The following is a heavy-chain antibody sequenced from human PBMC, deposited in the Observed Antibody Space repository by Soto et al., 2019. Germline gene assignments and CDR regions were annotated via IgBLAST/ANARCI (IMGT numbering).Heavy chain of an antibody. V-gene: IGHV3-21*01. CDR3: ARVAGTDMVLYMDV. CDR2: ISSSSTYI. Sequence: EVQLVESGGGLVKPGGSLRLSCAASGFTFSTYSMNWARQAPGKGLEWVSSISSSSTYIYYADSVKGRFTISRDNAKKSLYLQMNSLRAEDTAVYYCARVAGTDMVLYMDVWGKGTTVTVSS. D-gene: IGHD5-18*01. CDR1: GFTFSTYS. J-gene: IGHJ6*03.